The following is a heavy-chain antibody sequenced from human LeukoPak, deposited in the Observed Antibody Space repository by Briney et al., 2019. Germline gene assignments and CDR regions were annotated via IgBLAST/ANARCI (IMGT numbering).Heavy chain of an antibody. Sequence: QPGGSLRLSCAASGFTLSSYWMSWVRQAPEKGLEWVAHIEQDGSDKYYVDSVKGRFTIYRDNAKNSLYLQMNSLSAEDTAVYYCARYATSSGSRWLEPWGQGTLVTVSS. CDR1: GFTLSSYW. D-gene: IGHD6-19*01. CDR3: ARYATSSGSRWLEP. J-gene: IGHJ5*02. V-gene: IGHV3-7*01. CDR2: IEQDGSDK.